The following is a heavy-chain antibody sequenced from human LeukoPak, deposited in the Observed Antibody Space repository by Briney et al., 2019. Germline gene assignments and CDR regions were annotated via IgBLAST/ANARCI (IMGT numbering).Heavy chain of an antibody. CDR2: ISGSGGST. CDR1: GFTFSSYA. J-gene: IGHJ3*02. D-gene: IGHD3-22*01. Sequence: PGGSLRLSCAASGFTFSSYAMSWVRQAPGKGLEWVSAISGSGGSTYYADSVKGRFTISRDNSKNTLYLQMNSLRAEDMAVYYCAKGTPLVPITMIYNSDAFDIWGQGTMVTVSS. CDR3: AKGTPLVPITMIYNSDAFDI. V-gene: IGHV3-23*01.